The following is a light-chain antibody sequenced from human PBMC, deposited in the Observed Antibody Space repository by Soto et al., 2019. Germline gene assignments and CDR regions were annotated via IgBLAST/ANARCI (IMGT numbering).Light chain of an antibody. CDR3: QQYNSYLYT. J-gene: IGKJ2*01. CDR1: QSISSW. V-gene: IGKV1-5*03. CDR2: KAS. Sequence: DIQMTQSPSTLSASVGDRVTITCRASQSISSWLAWYQQKPGKAPKLLIYKASSLESGVPSRFSGSGSGTEFTLTISSLHPVDFATYYCQQYNSYLYTFGQGTKLEIK.